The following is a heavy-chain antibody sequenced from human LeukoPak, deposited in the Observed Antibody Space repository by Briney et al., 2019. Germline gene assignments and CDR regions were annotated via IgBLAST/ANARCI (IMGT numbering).Heavy chain of an antibody. CDR3: AREAAWGNWYFDH. J-gene: IGHJ2*01. D-gene: IGHD3-16*01. CDR1: GCTFSRHG. CDR2: IGDTGRAK. V-gene: IGHV3-30*03. Sequence: GGSLRLSCVASGCTFSRHGMHWVRQAPGKGLEWVAVIGDTGRAKYYADSVEGRFTASRDNFKNTLYLEMNSLRYDDTALYYCAREAAWGNWYFDHWGRGTLVTLSS.